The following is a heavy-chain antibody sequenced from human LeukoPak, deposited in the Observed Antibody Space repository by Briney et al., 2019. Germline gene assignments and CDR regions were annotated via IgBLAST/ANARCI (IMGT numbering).Heavy chain of an antibody. Sequence: GGSLRLSRTASRFTFSTYAMSWVRQAPGKGLEWVSSISGSGDTTYYTGSVKGRFTTSRDNSKNALYLQMSSLRAEDTAVYYCAKSQRNDQQVVQRIDYWGQGTLVTVSS. CDR2: ISGSGDTT. CDR3: AKSQRNDQQVVQRIDY. J-gene: IGHJ4*02. D-gene: IGHD2-2*01. CDR1: RFTFSTYA. V-gene: IGHV3-23*01.